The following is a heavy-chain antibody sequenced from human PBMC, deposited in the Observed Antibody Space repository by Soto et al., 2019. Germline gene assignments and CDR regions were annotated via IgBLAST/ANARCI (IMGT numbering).Heavy chain of an antibody. J-gene: IGHJ6*02. CDR3: AKNYYDSSGPPGDYYYYGMDV. V-gene: IGHV3-30*18. CDR2: IPYDGSNK. D-gene: IGHD3-22*01. CDR1: GFTFSSYG. Sequence: SLRLSCAASGFTFSSYGMHWVRQAPGKGLEWVAVIPYDGSNKYYADSVKGRFTISRDNSKNTLYLQMNSLRAEDTAVYYCAKNYYDSSGPPGDYYYYGMDVWGQGTTVTVSS.